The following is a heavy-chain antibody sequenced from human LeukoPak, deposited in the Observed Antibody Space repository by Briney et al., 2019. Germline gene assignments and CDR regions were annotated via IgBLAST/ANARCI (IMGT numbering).Heavy chain of an antibody. J-gene: IGHJ4*02. CDR1: GGSISSYY. CDR3: ARDRHWTNDWVFDY. D-gene: IGHD1/OR15-1a*01. CDR2: IYYNGYT. V-gene: IGHV4-59*01. Sequence: SETLSLTCTVSGGSISSYYWSWIRQPPGKGLEWVGYIYYNGYTNYNASLKRRVTISLNKTKNQFSLKLSSVNAADTAVYYCARDRHWTNDWVFDYWGQGSLVTVPS.